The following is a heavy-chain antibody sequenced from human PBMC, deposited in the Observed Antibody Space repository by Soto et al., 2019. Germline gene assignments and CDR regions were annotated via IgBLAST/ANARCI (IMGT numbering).Heavy chain of an antibody. CDR1: GFTFSSYS. V-gene: IGHV3-21*01. Sequence: EVQLVESGGGLVKPGGSLRLSCAASGFTFSSYSMNWVRQAPGKGLEWVSSISSSSSYIYYADSVKGRFTISRDNAKNSLYLQRNSLRAEDTAVYYCARDTRGYSFGRDYCDSSGDDYWGQGTLVTVSS. J-gene: IGHJ4*02. D-gene: IGHD3-22*01. CDR3: ARDTRGYSFGRDYCDSSGDDY. CDR2: ISSSSSYI.